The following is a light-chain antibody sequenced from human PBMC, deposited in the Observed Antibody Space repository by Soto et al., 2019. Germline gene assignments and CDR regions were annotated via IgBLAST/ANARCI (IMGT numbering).Light chain of an antibody. CDR2: EIN. CDR3: SSHTSSNTWV. J-gene: IGLJ3*02. CDR1: SSDIGGYKY. Sequence: QSVLTQPASVSGSPGQSITISCTGTSSDIGGYKYVSWYQQYPGKAPKLMIYEINNRPSGVSNRFSGSKSGNTASLTISGLQAEDEADYYCSSHTSSNTWVFGGGTKVTVL. V-gene: IGLV2-14*01.